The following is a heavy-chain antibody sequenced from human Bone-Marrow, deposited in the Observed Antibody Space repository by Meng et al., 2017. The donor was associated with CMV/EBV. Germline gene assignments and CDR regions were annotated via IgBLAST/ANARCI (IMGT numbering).Heavy chain of an antibody. J-gene: IGHJ3*02. CDR2: ISSSSSYI. D-gene: IGHD1-7*01. V-gene: IGHV3-21*01. CDR1: GFTFSSYS. Sequence: GESLKIPCAASGFTFSSYSMNWVRQAPGKGLEWVSSISSSSSYIYYADSVKGRFTISRDNAKNSLYLQMNSLRAEDTAVYYCARESLLELPAFDIWGQGTMVTVSS. CDR3: ARESLLELPAFDI.